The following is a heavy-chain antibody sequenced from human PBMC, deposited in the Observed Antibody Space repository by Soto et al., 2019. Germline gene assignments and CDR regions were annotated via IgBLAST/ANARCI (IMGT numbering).Heavy chain of an antibody. D-gene: IGHD5-18*01. V-gene: IGHV1-69*05. CDR1: GGTFSSYA. Sequence: QVQLVQSGAEVKKPGSSVKVSCKASGGTFSSYAISWVRQAPGQGLEWMGGIIPIFGTANYAQKFQGRVTITXXEXTXXAYMELSSLRSEDTAVYYCARDQAMATPNYYGMDVWGQGTTVTVSS. J-gene: IGHJ6*02. CDR2: IIPIFGTA. CDR3: ARDQAMATPNYYGMDV.